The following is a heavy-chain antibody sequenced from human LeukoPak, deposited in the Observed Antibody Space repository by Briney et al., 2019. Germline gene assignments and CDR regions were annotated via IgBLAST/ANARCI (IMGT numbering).Heavy chain of an antibody. CDR1: GGSCDDYY. CDR2: IHPSEGF. Sequence: PSETLSLTCDVYGGSCDDYYCSWIRQPPGKGLEWIGEIHPSEGFYYNSSLVSRVTISIDPSKTHFSLRLAPVTAADTAFYYCARGRDRSKTGDHWGQGSLVTVSS. J-gene: IGHJ4*02. D-gene: IGHD5-24*01. CDR3: ARGRDRSKTGDH. V-gene: IGHV4-34*01.